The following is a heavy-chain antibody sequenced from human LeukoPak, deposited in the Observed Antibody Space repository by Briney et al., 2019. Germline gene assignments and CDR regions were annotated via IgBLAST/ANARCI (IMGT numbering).Heavy chain of an antibody. CDR2: ISGSGGST. CDR1: GFTFSSYA. D-gene: IGHD3-16*01. J-gene: IGHJ5*02. V-gene: IGHV3-23*01. Sequence: QPGGSLRLSCAASGFTFSSYAMSWVRQAPGMGLAWVSAISGSGGSTYYADSEKGRFTISRDNAKNSLFLQMNSVRVEDTAVYYCATDAFSYPNTWGQGTQVTVSS. CDR3: ATDAFSYPNT.